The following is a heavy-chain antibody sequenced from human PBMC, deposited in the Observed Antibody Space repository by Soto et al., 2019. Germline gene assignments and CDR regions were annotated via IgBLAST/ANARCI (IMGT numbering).Heavy chain of an antibody. V-gene: IGHV1-8*01. D-gene: IGHD3-9*01. Sequence: QVQLVQSGAEVKKPGASVKVSCKASGYTFTSYDINWVRQATGQGLEWMGWMNPNSGNTGYAQKFQGRVTMSRNTSISTAYMELSSLRSEDTAVYYCASMVNDILTGDFDYWGQGTLVTVSS. J-gene: IGHJ4*02. CDR3: ASMVNDILTGDFDY. CDR2: MNPNSGNT. CDR1: GYTFTSYD.